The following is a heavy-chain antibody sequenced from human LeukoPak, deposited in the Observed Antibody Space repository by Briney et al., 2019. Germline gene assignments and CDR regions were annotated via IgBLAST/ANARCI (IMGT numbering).Heavy chain of an antibody. CDR2: ISAYNGNT. J-gene: IGHJ5*02. Sequence: XXXXGYTFTSYGISWVRQAPGQGLEWMGWISAYNGNTNYAQKLQGRVTITTETSTRTAYMEVRREREEDTDGNKSARGLGFGELLYRPLGPNNWFDPCGQGTLVTVSS. D-gene: IGHD3-10*01. CDR1: GYTFTSYG. V-gene: IGHV1-18*01. CDR3: ARGLGFGELLYRPLGPNNWFDP.